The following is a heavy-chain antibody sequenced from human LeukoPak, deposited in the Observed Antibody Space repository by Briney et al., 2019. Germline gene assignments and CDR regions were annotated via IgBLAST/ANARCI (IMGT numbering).Heavy chain of an antibody. V-gene: IGHV1-69*06. CDR2: IIPIFGTA. CDR3: ARERGVYDSSGYYFDY. D-gene: IGHD3-22*01. Sequence: SVKVSCKASGGTFSSYAISWVRQAPGQGLEWMGGIIPIFGTANYAQKFQGRVTITADKSTSTAYMELSSLRSEDTAVYYCARERGVYDSSGYYFDYWGQGTLVTVSS. CDR1: GGTFSSYA. J-gene: IGHJ4*02.